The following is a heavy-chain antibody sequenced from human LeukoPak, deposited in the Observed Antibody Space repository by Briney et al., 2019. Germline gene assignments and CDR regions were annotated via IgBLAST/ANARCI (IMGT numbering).Heavy chain of an antibody. Sequence: GGSLRLSCAASGFTFSTYEMNWVRQAPGKGLEWVSYISISGNTIDYADSVKGRFTMSRDIAKNSLYLQMNSLGPEDTAVYYCARESTWDAYDVWGQGTMVTVSS. V-gene: IGHV3-48*03. CDR3: ARESTWDAYDV. J-gene: IGHJ3*01. CDR2: ISISGNTI. CDR1: GFTFSTYE.